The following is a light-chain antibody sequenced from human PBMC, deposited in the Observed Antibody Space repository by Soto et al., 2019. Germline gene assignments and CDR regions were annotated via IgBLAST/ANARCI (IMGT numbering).Light chain of an antibody. Sequence: EIVLTQSPGTLSLSPGDRATLSCRASQSVSSNYLAWYQKSPGQPPSLLIYGASNRANGVPDRFSGSGSGTDFTLTISRLEPEDFSVYYCQQYGTSPYTFGQGTKLEIK. CDR2: GAS. CDR3: QQYGTSPYT. J-gene: IGKJ2*01. V-gene: IGKV3-20*01. CDR1: QSVSSNY.